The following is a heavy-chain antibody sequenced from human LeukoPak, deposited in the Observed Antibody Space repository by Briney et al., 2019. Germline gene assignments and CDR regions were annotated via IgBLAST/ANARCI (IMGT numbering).Heavy chain of an antibody. D-gene: IGHD5-12*01. CDR1: GGSFSGYY. J-gene: IGHJ5*02. Sequence: SETLSLTCAVYGGSFSGYYWSWIRQPPGKGLEWIGEINHSGSTNYNPSLKSRVTISVDTSKNQFSLKLTSVTAADAAVYYCARDLVDTVARNWFDPWGQGTLVAVSS. CDR3: ARDLVDTVARNWFDP. CDR2: INHSGST. V-gene: IGHV4-34*01.